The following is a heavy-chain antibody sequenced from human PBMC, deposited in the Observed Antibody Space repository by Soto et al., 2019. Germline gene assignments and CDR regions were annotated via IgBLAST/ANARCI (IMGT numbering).Heavy chain of an antibody. CDR1: GGSFSGYY. CDR3: ARGKEWTYYYYYYGMDV. V-gene: IGHV4-34*01. D-gene: IGHD2-8*01. Sequence: PSETLSLTCAVYGGSFSGYYWSWIRQPPGKGLEWIGEINHSGSTNYNPSLKSRVTISVDTSKNQFSLKLSSVTAADTAVYYCARGKEWTYYYYYYGMDVWGQGTTVTVSS. CDR2: INHSGST. J-gene: IGHJ6*02.